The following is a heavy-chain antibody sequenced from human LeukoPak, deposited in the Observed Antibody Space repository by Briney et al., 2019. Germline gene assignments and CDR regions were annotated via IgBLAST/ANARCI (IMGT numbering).Heavy chain of an antibody. Sequence: PGGSLRLSCAASGFTFSSYAMSWVRQAPGKGLEWVSAISGSGGSTYYADSVKGRFTISRDNSKNTLYLQMNSLRAEDTAVHYCAKDKGKQLVRALMGYWGQGTLVTVSS. CDR2: ISGSGGST. J-gene: IGHJ4*02. D-gene: IGHD6-13*01. V-gene: IGHV3-23*01. CDR1: GFTFSSYA. CDR3: AKDKGKQLVRALMGY.